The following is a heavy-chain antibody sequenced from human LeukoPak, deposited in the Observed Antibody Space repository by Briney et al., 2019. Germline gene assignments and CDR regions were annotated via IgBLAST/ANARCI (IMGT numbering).Heavy chain of an antibody. J-gene: IGHJ4*02. Sequence: ASVKVSCKASGYTFTSYDINWVRQATGQGLEWMGWMNPNSGNTGYAQKFQGRVTMTRDMSTSTVYMELSSLRSEDTAVYYCARGSRWRLAVAGGLDYWGQGTLVTVSS. D-gene: IGHD6-19*01. CDR3: ARGSRWRLAVAGGLDY. V-gene: IGHV1-8*02. CDR2: MNPNSGNT. CDR1: GYTFTSYD.